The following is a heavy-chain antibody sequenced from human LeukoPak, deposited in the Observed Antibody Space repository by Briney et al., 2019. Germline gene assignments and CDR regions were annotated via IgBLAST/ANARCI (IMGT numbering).Heavy chain of an antibody. D-gene: IGHD4/OR15-4a*01. V-gene: IGHV3-74*01. J-gene: IGHJ3*02. CDR1: GFTFSRYS. Sequence: TGGSLRLSCAASGFTFSRYSMHWVRQAPGKGLVWVSHVNSDGSGTDYADSVKGRFTISRDNAKNSLYLLMNSLRAEDTALYYCVKVGASLPDAFDIWGQGTMVTVSS. CDR2: VNSDGSGT. CDR3: VKVGASLPDAFDI.